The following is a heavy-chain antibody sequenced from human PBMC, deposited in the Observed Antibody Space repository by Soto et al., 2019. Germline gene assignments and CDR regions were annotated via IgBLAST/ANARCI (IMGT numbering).Heavy chain of an antibody. CDR2: TYYRSKWYN. D-gene: IGHD6-19*01. J-gene: IGHJ3*02. V-gene: IGHV6-1*01. CDR3: ARDRRQCRTPEPDAFDI. CDR1: GDSVSSNSAA. Sequence: SQTLSLTCAISGDSVSSNSAAWNWIRQSPSRGLEWLGRTYYRSKWYNDYAVSVKSRITINPDTSKNQFSLQLNSVTPEDTAVYYCARDRRQCRTPEPDAFDIWGQGTMVTVSS.